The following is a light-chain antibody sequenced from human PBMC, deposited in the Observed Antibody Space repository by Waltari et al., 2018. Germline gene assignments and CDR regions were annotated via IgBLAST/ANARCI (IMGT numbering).Light chain of an antibody. V-gene: IGLV7-46*01. CDR3: LLSYSGTRV. Sequence: QAVVTQAPSLTVSPGGTVTLTCGSSTGAVTSGHYPYWFQQKSGQAPRTLISDTSNKHSWTPARFSGSLLGGKAALTLSGAQPEDEAEYYCLLSYSGTRVFGGGTKLTVL. CDR1: TGAVTSGHY. CDR2: DTS. J-gene: IGLJ2*01.